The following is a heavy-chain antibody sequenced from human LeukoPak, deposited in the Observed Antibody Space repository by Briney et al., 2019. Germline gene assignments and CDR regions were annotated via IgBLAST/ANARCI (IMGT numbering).Heavy chain of an antibody. Sequence: PGGSLRLSCAASGFTFNNFAMNWVRQAPGKGLEWVSSIKGGGASPFYADSVKGRFTISRDNYDNTLYLEMNSLRAEDTALYYCAKARDAYNYYWFDPWGQGTLVTVSS. J-gene: IGHJ5*02. V-gene: IGHV3-23*01. D-gene: IGHD5-24*01. CDR1: GFTFNNFA. CDR2: IKGGGASP. CDR3: AKARDAYNYYWFDP.